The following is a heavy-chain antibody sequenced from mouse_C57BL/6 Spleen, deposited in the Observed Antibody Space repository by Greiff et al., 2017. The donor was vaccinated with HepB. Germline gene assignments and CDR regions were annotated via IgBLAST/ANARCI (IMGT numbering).Heavy chain of an antibody. CDR1: GYAFSSSW. CDR3: ARYYYYGSSEDWYFDV. CDR2: IYPGDGDT. J-gene: IGHJ1*03. V-gene: IGHV1-82*01. D-gene: IGHD1-1*01. Sequence: QVQLQQSGPELVKPGASVKISCKASGYAFSSSWMNWVKQRPGKGLEWIGRIYPGDGDTNYNGKFKGKATLTADKSSSTAYMQLSSLTSEDSAVYFCARYYYYGSSEDWYFDVWGTGTTVTVSS.